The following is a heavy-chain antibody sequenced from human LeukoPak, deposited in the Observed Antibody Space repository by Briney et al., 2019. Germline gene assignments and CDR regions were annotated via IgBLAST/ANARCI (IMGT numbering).Heavy chain of an antibody. CDR3: ARGDIVVVRAFDI. J-gene: IGHJ3*02. Sequence: ASVKVSCKASGGTFSSYAISWVRQAPGQGLEWMGRIIPIFGTANYAQKFQGRVTITTDESTSTAYLELSSLRSEDTAVYYCARGDIVVVRAFDIWGQGTMVTVSP. CDR2: IIPIFGTA. CDR1: GGTFSSYA. D-gene: IGHD2-15*01. V-gene: IGHV1-69*05.